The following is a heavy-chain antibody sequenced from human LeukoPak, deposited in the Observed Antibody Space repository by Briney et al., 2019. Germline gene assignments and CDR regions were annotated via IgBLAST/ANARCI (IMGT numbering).Heavy chain of an antibody. CDR3: AXXXXXSXXXGVDY. V-gene: IGHV1-24*01. CDR1: XYTLTXLS. CDR2: FDPEDGET. J-gene: IGHJ4*02. Sequence: XXXXYTLTXLSMHWVRQAPGKGLEWMGGFDPEDGETIYAQKLQGRVTMTTDTSTSTAYMELRSLRSDDTAVYYCAXXXXXSXXXGVDYWGXGXLVTVSS.